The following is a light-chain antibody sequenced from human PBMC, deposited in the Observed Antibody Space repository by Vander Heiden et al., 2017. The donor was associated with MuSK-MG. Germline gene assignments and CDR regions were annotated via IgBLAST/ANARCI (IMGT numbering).Light chain of an antibody. CDR2: DDT. V-gene: IGLV3-21*02. CDR1: NIGTNS. J-gene: IGLJ2*01. Sequence: SYVLTLPTPVSLAPGQTAMIACEGNNIGTNSVHLYQPKPGQAPVLVVYDDTDRRPGVPERFSGSNSGNTATLTISRVEAGDEADYYCQVWDSRSDNVVFGGGTKLTVL. CDR3: QVWDSRSDNVV.